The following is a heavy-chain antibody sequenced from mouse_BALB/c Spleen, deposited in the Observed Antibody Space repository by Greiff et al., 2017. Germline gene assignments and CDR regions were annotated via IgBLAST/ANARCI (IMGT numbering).Heavy chain of an antibody. J-gene: IGHJ4*01. CDR3: ARVKGSGDYAMDY. CDR1: GFTFSSYA. D-gene: IGHD3-2*02. Sequence: DVQLVESGGGLVKPGGSLKLSCAASGFTFSSYAMSWVRQSPEKRLEWVAEISSGGSYTYYPDTVTGRFTISRDNAKNTLYLEMSSLRSEDTAMYYCARVKGSGDYAMDYWGQGTSVTVSS. V-gene: IGHV5-9-4*01. CDR2: ISSGGSYT.